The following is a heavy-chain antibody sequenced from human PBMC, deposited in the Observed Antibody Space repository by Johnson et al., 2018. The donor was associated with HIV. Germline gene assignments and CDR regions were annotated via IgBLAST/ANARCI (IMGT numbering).Heavy chain of an antibody. CDR1: GFTFSNAW. J-gene: IGHJ3*02. Sequence: VQLVESGGGLVKPGGSLRLSCAASGFTFSNAWMSWVRQAPGKGLEWVAVISYAGSNKYYADYVTGRFTISRDNSKNTLYLQMDSLSAEDTAVYYCAKDRYIKGASTGFDIWGQGTMVTVSS. CDR3: AKDRYIKGASTGFDI. V-gene: IGHV3-30*18. D-gene: IGHD1-26*01. CDR2: ISYAGSNK.